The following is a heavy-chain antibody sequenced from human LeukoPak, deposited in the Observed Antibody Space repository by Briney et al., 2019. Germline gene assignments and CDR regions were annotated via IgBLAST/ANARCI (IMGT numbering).Heavy chain of an antibody. CDR3: AKESGSYGLDAFDI. CDR1: GFTFSSYA. CDR2: IWYDGSNK. D-gene: IGHD1-26*01. V-gene: IGHV3-30*07. Sequence: GGSLRLSCAASGFTFSSYAMHWVRQAPGKGLEWVAVIWYDGSNKYCADSVKGRFTISRDNSKNTLYLQMNSLRAEDTAVYYCAKESGSYGLDAFDIWGQGTMVTVSS. J-gene: IGHJ3*02.